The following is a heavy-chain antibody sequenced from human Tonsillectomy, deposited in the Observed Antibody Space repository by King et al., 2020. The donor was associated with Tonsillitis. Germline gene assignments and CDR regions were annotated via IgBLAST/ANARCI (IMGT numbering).Heavy chain of an antibody. D-gene: IGHD3-10*01. CDR3: ATQSSEGF. CDR1: GGSFSGYY. V-gene: IGHV4-34*01. Sequence: VQLQQWGAGLLKPSETLSLTCAVYGGSFSGYYWSWIRQPPGKGLEWIGEINHSGSTNYNPSLKSRVTISVDTSKNQFSLKLSSVTAADTAVYYCATQSSEGFWGQGTLVTVSS. J-gene: IGHJ4*02. CDR2: INHSGST.